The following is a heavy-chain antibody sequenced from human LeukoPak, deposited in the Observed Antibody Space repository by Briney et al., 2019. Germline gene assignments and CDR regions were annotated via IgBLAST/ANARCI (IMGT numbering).Heavy chain of an antibody. J-gene: IGHJ4*02. D-gene: IGHD2-21*01. V-gene: IGHV3-23*01. Sequence: GGSLRLSCAASGFTFSSYAMSWVRQAPGQGLEWVSAISGSGGSRYYAASVKGRFAISRHNSKNTLYLQMNSLRAEDTSVYYCAKDADGVVVIATPASFDYWGQGTLVTVSS. CDR3: AKDADGVVVIATPASFDY. CDR1: GFTFSSYA. CDR2: ISGSGGSR.